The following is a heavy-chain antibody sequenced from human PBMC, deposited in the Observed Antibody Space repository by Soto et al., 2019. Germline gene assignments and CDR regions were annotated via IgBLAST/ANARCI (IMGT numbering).Heavy chain of an antibody. J-gene: IGHJ3*01. Sequence: PSETLSLTCAVSGGSISSGGYSWSWIRQPPGKGLEWVGYIYDSGSSYYNPSLKSRVSISLDRSKNQFSLKLSSVTAADTAVYYCARVPARLGAFDVWGQGTTVTVSS. CDR3: ARVPARLGAFDV. CDR1: GGSISSGGYS. V-gene: IGHV4-30-2*01. CDR2: IYDSGSS. D-gene: IGHD2-2*01.